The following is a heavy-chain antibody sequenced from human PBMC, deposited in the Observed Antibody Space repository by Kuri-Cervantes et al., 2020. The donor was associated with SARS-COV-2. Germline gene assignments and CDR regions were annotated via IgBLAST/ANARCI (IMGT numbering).Heavy chain of an antibody. CDR2: TYYSGST. J-gene: IGHJ4*02. V-gene: IGHV4-59*01. D-gene: IGHD3-3*01. Sequence: SETLSLTCTVSGGSISSYYWNWIRQPPGKGLEWIGYTYYSGSTSYNPSLKSRVTISVDTSKNQFSLKLSSVTAADTAVYYCARGTTIFGVAIDYWGQGTLVTVSS. CDR3: ARGTTIFGVAIDY. CDR1: GGSISSYY.